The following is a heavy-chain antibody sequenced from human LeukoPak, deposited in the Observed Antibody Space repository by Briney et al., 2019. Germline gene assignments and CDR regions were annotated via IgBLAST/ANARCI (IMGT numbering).Heavy chain of an antibody. J-gene: IGHJ4*02. D-gene: IGHD1-26*01. CDR2: ISGSGGST. CDR1: EFTFSSYA. Sequence: PGGSLRLSCAASEFTFSSYAMSWVRQAPGKRLEWVSAISGSGGSTYYADSVKGRFTISRDNSKNTLYLQMNSLRAEDTAVYYCAKDGTSGSYIDYWGQGTLVTVSS. CDR3: AKDGTSGSYIDY. V-gene: IGHV3-23*01.